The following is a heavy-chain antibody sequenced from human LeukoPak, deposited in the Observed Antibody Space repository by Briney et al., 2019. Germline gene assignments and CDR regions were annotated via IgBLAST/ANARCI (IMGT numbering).Heavy chain of an antibody. D-gene: IGHD1-26*01. Sequence: GGSLRLSCAASGFTFSSYAMHWVRQAPGKGLEWVAVISYDGSNKYYADSVKDRFTISRDNSKNTLYLQMNSLRAEDTAVYYCARDRGGSNDYWGQGTLVTVSS. CDR1: GFTFSSYA. V-gene: IGHV3-30-3*01. J-gene: IGHJ4*02. CDR2: ISYDGSNK. CDR3: ARDRGGSNDY.